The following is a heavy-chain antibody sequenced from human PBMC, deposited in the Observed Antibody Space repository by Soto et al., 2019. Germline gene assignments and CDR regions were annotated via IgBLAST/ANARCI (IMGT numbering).Heavy chain of an antibody. V-gene: IGHV4-59*01. Sequence: SETLSLTCTVSGGSISSYYWSWIRQPPGKGLEWIGYIYYSGSTNYNPSLKSRVTISVDTSKNQFSLKLSSVTAADTAVYYCARLSTPGIAAAGTFDYWGQGTLVTVSS. CDR3: ARLSTPGIAAAGTFDY. J-gene: IGHJ4*02. CDR2: IYYSGST. D-gene: IGHD6-13*01. CDR1: GGSISSYY.